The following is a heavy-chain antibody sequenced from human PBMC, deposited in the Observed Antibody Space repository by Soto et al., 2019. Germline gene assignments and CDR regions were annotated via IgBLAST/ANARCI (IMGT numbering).Heavy chain of an antibody. CDR1: GFTFDDYT. D-gene: IGHD2-2*01. J-gene: IGHJ6*02. Sequence: GGSLRLSCAASGFTFDDYTMHWVRQAPGKGLEWVSLISWDGGSTYYADSVKGRFTISRDNSKNSLYLQMNSLRTEDTALYYCAKDISCSSTSCHTNYYGMDVWGQGTTVTSP. V-gene: IGHV3-43*01. CDR3: AKDISCSSTSCHTNYYGMDV. CDR2: ISWDGGST.